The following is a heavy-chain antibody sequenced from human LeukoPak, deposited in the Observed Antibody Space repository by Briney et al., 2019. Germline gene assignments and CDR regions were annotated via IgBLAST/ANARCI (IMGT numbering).Heavy chain of an antibody. Sequence: PSETLSLTCSVSGGSISSYYWSWIRQPPGKGLEWIGYIYYTGSTNYNPSLERRVTISVDTSKRQLSLKLSSVTAADTAVYYCARDRRESSKPNDAFDIWGQGTMVTVSS. CDR3: ARDRRESSKPNDAFDI. V-gene: IGHV4-59*01. CDR2: IYYTGST. CDR1: GGSISSYY. J-gene: IGHJ3*02.